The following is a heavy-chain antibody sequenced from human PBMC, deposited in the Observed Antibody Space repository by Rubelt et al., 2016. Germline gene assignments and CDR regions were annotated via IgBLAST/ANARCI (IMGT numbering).Heavy chain of an antibody. Sequence: QVQLQESGPGLVKPSETLSLTCTVSGGSISSYYWSWIRQPPGKGLEWIGYIYYSGSTNYNPSLKSRVTISVDTSKNQFSLKLSSVTAADTAVYYCARDLVHYYGMDVWGQGTTVTVSS. CDR3: ARDLVHYYGMDV. CDR2: IYYSGST. CDR1: GGSISSYY. J-gene: IGHJ6*02. V-gene: IGHV4-59*01. D-gene: IGHD2-2*01.